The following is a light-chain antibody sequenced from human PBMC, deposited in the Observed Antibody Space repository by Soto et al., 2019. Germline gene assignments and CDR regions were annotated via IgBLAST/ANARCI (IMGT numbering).Light chain of an antibody. Sequence: QSALTQPASVSGSPGQSITISCNGTSSDVGGYDYVSWHQQHPGKAPKPMIYEVNTRPSGVSNRFSGSKSGNTASLTISGLQAEDEADYYCCSYTSSGAHVFGGGTKLTVL. CDR3: CSYTSSGAHV. CDR2: EVN. J-gene: IGLJ2*01. V-gene: IGLV2-14*01. CDR1: SSDVGGYDY.